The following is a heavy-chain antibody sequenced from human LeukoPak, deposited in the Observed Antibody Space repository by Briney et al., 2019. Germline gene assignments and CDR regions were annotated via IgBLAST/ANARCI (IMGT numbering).Heavy chain of an antibody. V-gene: IGHV3-33*01. Sequence: GGSLRLSCAASGFTFSNYAMHWVRQAPGKGREWVALTCSEGSNKYYVDSVRDRSTISRDNSKNKLYLHMHSLRVEDTAVYYCEREWQLDAFDIWGQGTMVTVSS. CDR2: TCSEGSNK. D-gene: IGHD6-6*01. CDR1: GFTFSNYA. J-gene: IGHJ3*02. CDR3: EREWQLDAFDI.